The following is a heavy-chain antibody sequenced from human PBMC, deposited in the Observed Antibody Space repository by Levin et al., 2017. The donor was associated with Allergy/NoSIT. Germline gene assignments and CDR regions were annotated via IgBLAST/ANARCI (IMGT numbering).Heavy chain of an antibody. CDR1: GFTFSSYA. D-gene: IGHD6-13*01. CDR3: ASGPPYSSSWYSQHWYFDR. CDR2: ISGSGGST. J-gene: IGHJ2*01. V-gene: IGHV3-23*01. Sequence: GESLKISCAASGFTFSSYAMSWVRQAPGKGLEWVSAISGSGGSTYYADSVKGRFTISRDNSKNTLYLQMNSLRAEDTAVYYCASGPPYSSSWYSQHWYFDRWGRGTLVTVSS.